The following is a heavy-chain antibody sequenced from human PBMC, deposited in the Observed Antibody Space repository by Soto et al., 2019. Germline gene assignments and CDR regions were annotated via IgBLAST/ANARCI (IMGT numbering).Heavy chain of an antibody. V-gene: IGHV3-33*01. CDR2: IWYDGSNK. J-gene: IGHJ4*02. CDR3: ASSVAGHGPFDY. Sequence: LRLSCAASGFTFSSYGMHWVRQAPGKGLEWVAVIWYDGSNKYYADSVKGRFTISRDNSKNTLYLQMNSLRAEDTAVYYCASSVAGHGPFDYWGQGTLVTVSS. CDR1: GFTFSSYG. D-gene: IGHD6-19*01.